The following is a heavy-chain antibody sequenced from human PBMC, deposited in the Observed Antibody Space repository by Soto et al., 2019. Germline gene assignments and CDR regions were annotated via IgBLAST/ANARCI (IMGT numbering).Heavy chain of an antibody. Sequence: QVQLVESGGGVVQPGRSLRLSCAASGFTFSSYAMHWVRQAPGKGLEWVAVISYDGSNKYYADSVKGRFTISRDNSTNTLYLQMNGLRDADTAVYYCASVWAAFWSGYLDAFDIWGQGTMVTVSS. CDR1: GFTFSSYA. J-gene: IGHJ3*02. V-gene: IGHV3-30-3*01. CDR3: ASVWAAFWSGYLDAFDI. CDR2: ISYDGSNK. D-gene: IGHD3-3*01.